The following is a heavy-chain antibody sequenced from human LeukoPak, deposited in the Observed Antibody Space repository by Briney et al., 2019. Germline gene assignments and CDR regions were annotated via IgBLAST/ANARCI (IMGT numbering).Heavy chain of an antibody. J-gene: IGHJ4*02. V-gene: IGHV3-74*01. CDR1: GFTFSSYW. D-gene: IGHD6-19*01. Sequence: GGSLRLSCAASGFTFSSYWMHWVRQAPGKGLVWVSRINSDGSSTSYADSVKGRFTISRDNAENTLYLQMNSLRAEDTAVYYCAREGIAVAGPLDYWGQGTLVTVSS. CDR3: AREGIAVAGPLDY. CDR2: INSDGSST.